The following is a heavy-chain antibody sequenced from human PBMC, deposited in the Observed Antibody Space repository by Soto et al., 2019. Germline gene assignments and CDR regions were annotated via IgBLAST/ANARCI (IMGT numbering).Heavy chain of an antibody. D-gene: IGHD6-13*01. CDR2: IHYSGST. J-gene: IGHJ4*02. CDR1: GDSITSTSYY. CDR3: ARRLFSSPWPSYSDY. Sequence: PSETLSLTCTVSGDSITSTSYYWGWIRQPSGKGLEWIGCIHYSGSTYYNPSLRSRVTSSVDTSKNQFSLKVSSVTAADTAVYYCARRLFSSPWPSYSDYRGEGTLVSVFS. V-gene: IGHV4-39*01.